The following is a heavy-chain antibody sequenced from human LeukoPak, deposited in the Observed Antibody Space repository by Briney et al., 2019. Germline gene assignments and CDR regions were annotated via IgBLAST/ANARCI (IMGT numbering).Heavy chain of an antibody. D-gene: IGHD1-1*01. CDR2: ISYDGSNK. J-gene: IGHJ4*02. Sequence: GRSLRLSCAASGFTFSSYGMHWVRQAPGKGLEWVAVISYDGSNKYYADSVKGRFTISRDNSKNTLYLQMNSLRAEDTAVYYCAKDRAWKFYFDSWGQGTLVTVSS. CDR1: GFTFSSYG. V-gene: IGHV3-30*18. CDR3: AKDRAWKFYFDS.